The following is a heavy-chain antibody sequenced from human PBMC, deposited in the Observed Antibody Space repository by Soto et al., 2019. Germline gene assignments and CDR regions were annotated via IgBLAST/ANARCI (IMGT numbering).Heavy chain of an antibody. V-gene: IGHV4-59*01. Sequence: SETLSLTCSVSGVSIVYYYWNWIRKPPGKGLEWLGHIYYTGIAAYNPSLNSRITISVDTSKNQISLNLGSVTAADTAVYYCASLPARHYYHGVDVWGPGTAVTISS. CDR3: ASLPARHYYHGVDV. J-gene: IGHJ6*02. CDR2: IYYTGIA. CDR1: GVSIVYYY. D-gene: IGHD2-2*01.